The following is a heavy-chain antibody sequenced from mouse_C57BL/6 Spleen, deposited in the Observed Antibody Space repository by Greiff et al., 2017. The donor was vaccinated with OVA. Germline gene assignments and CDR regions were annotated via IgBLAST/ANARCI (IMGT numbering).Heavy chain of an antibody. CDR2: ISDGGSYT. Sequence: EVKLEESGGGLVKPGGSLKLSCAASGFTFSSYAMSWVRQTPEKRLEWVATISDGGSYTYYPDNVKGRFTISRDNAKNNLYLQMSHLKSEDTAMYYCARDGGSSPHYYAMDYWGQGTSVTVSS. V-gene: IGHV5-4*01. J-gene: IGHJ4*01. D-gene: IGHD1-1*01. CDR1: GFTFSSYA. CDR3: ARDGGSSPHYYAMDY.